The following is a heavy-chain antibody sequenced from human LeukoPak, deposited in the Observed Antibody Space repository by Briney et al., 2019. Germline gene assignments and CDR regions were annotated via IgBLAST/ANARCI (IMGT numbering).Heavy chain of an antibody. CDR2: INHSGST. V-gene: IGHV4-34*01. CDR1: GGSFSGYY. CDR3: ARGFYDYVWGSYRTLNWFDP. D-gene: IGHD3-16*02. J-gene: IGHJ5*02. Sequence: PSETLSLTCAVYGGSFSGYYWSWIRQPPGKGLEWIGEINHSGSTNYNPSLKSRVTISVDTSKNQFSLKLSSVTAADTAVYHCARGFYDYVWGSYRTLNWFDPWGQGTLVTVPS.